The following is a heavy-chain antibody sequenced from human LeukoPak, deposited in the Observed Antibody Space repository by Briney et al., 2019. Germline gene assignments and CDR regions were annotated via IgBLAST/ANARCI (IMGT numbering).Heavy chain of an antibody. CDR3: ARLAYCGGDCYRDFDY. Sequence: GASVTVSCKASGYTFTSYGMSWVRQAPGQGLEWMGWISAYNGNTNYAQKLQGRVTMTTGTSTSTAYMELRSLRSDDTAVYYCARLAYCGGDCYRDFDYWGQGTLVTVSS. J-gene: IGHJ4*02. CDR2: ISAYNGNT. D-gene: IGHD2-21*02. V-gene: IGHV1-18*01. CDR1: GYTFTSYG.